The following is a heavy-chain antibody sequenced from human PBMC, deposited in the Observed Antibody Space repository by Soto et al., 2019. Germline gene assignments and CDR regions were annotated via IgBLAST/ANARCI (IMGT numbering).Heavy chain of an antibody. CDR2: ISSSSSTI. D-gene: IGHD3-3*01. CDR3: AKGAGSGYPEYFQH. J-gene: IGHJ1*01. V-gene: IGHV3-48*01. CDR1: GFTFSSYS. Sequence: EVQLVESGGGLVQPGGSLRLSCAASGFTFSSYSMNWVRQAPGKGLEWVSYISSSSSTIYYADSVKGRFTISRDNSKNTLYLQMNSLRAEDTAVYYCAKGAGSGYPEYFQHWGQGTLVTVSS.